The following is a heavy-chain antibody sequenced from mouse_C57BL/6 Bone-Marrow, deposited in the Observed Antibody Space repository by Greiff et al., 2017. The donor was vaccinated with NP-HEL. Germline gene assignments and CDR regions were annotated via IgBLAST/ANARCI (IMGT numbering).Heavy chain of an antibody. V-gene: IGHV5-16*01. Sequence: EVNLVESEGGLVQPGSSMKLSCTASGFTFSDYYMAWVRQVPEKGLEWVANINYDGSSTYYLDSLKSRFIISRDNAKNILYLQMSSLKSEDTATYYCAREGGLRRRTYAMDYWGQGTSVTVSS. D-gene: IGHD2-4*01. CDR2: INYDGSST. CDR1: GFTFSDYY. CDR3: AREGGLRRRTYAMDY. J-gene: IGHJ4*01.